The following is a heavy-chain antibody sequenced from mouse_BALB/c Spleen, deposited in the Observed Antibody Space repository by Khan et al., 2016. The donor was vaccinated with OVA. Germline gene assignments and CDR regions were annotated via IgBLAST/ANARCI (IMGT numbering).Heavy chain of an antibody. CDR1: GFSLTSYG. CDR2: IWAGGST. V-gene: IGHV2-9*02. Sequence: QVQLKQSGPGLVAPSQSLSITCTVSGFSLTSYGVHWVRQPPGQGLEWLGVIWAGGSTNYNSALMSRLSISKDNSKSQVFLKMNSRQTDDTAMYYCARLEDKWGQGTTLTVSS. J-gene: IGHJ2*01. CDR3: ARLEDK.